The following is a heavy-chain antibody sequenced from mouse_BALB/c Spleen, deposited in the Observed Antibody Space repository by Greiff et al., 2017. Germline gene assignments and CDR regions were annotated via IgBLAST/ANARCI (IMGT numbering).Heavy chain of an antibody. V-gene: IGHV1-67*01. D-gene: IGHD2-4*01. CDR1: GYTFTDYA. CDR3: ARVYDYDVGYYAMDY. J-gene: IGHJ4*01. CDR2: ISIYYDNT. Sequence: VQLQESGPELVRPGESVKISCKGSGYTFTDYAMHWVKQSHAKSLEWIGVISIYYDNTNYNQKFKGKATMTVDKSSSTAYMELARLTSEDSAIYYCARVYDYDVGYYAMDYWGQGTSVTVSS.